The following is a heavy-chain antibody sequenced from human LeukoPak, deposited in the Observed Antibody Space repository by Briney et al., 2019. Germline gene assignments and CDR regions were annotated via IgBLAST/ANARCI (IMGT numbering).Heavy chain of an antibody. Sequence: SETLSLTCTVSGGSISSYYWSWIRQPAGKGLEWIGRIYTSGSTNYNPSLKSRVTMSVDTSKNQFSLKLSSVTAADTAVYYCARMGIPAAIHYYYGMDVWGQGTTVTVSS. V-gene: IGHV4-4*07. J-gene: IGHJ6*02. CDR3: ARMGIPAAIHYYYGMDV. D-gene: IGHD2-2*01. CDR2: IYTSGST. CDR1: GGSISSYY.